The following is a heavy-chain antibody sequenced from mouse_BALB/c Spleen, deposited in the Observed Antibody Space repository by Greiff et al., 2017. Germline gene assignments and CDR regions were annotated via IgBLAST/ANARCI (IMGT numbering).Heavy chain of an antibody. CDR1: GYTFSSYW. D-gene: IGHD2-10*01. J-gene: IGHJ3*01. CDR3: ARAYYGNYWFAY. CDR2: ILPGSGST. V-gene: IGHV1-9*01. Sequence: VQLQQSGAELMKPGASVKISCKATGYTFSSYWIEWVKQRPGHGLEWIGEILPGSGSTNYNEKFKGKTTFTADTSSNTAYMQLSSLTSEDSAVYYCARAYYGNYWFAYWGQGTLVTVSA.